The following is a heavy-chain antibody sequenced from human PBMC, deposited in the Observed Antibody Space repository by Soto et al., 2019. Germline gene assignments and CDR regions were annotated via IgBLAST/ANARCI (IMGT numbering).Heavy chain of an antibody. J-gene: IGHJ4*02. D-gene: IGHD4-4*01. Sequence: PGGSLRLSCAASEFTFSTYAMSWVRQAPGKGLEWVSGISGSGGGTYYADSVKGRFTISRDNSKNTVYLQMNSLRAEDTAVYYCAKPHREGYSTAFFHHWGQGTLVTAPQ. CDR2: ISGSGGGT. V-gene: IGHV3-23*01. CDR3: AKPHREGYSTAFFHH. CDR1: EFTFSTYA.